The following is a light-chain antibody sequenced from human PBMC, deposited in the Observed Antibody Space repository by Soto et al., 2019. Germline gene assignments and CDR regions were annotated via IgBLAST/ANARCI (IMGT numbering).Light chain of an antibody. Sequence: DFQMTKSPSSLSASLGDTVTLTCRASQGFTDYLAWYQQKPGKAPKLMIYPASTLQSGVPPRFSGSGSGTDFTLKISRVEAEDVAVYYCTQATQFPHDFGQGTRLEIK. V-gene: IGKV1-27*01. CDR1: QGFTDY. J-gene: IGKJ5*01. CDR2: PAS. CDR3: TQATQFPHD.